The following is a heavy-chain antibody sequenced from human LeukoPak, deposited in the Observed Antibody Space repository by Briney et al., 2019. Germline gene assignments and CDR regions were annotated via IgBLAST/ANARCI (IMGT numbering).Heavy chain of an antibody. CDR3: ARALVNYYDVLTGYYKHPIDAFDL. V-gene: IGHV4-4*07. CDR2: IYNSEIT. J-gene: IGHJ3*01. Sequence: VTPSETLSLTCTVSGFSISSYYWGWIRQPAGRGLEWIGRIYNSEITNYNPSLRSRVTMSLDTSQNPFSLRLSSVTAADTAVYYCARALVNYYDVLTGYYKHPIDAFDLWGQGTLVTVSS. D-gene: IGHD3-9*01. CDR1: GFSISSYY.